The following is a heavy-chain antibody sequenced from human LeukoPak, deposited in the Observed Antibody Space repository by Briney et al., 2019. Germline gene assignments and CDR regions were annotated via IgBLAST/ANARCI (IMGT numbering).Heavy chain of an antibody. V-gene: IGHV3-23*01. J-gene: IGHJ4*02. CDR2: ISDTGKVV. CDR1: GFNFGDFA. D-gene: IGHD3-10*01. CDR3: DNGEW. Sequence: GGSLRLSCIGSGFNFGDFAMSWVRQVPGWSPDFVSSISDTGKVVFYTDSVRGRATVSRDNSKSTLYLQLSDVRGDDTAVYYCDNGEWWGPGTQVVVAS.